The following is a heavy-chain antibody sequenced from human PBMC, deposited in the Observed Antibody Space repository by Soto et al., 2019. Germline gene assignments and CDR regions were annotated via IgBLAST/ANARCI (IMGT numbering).Heavy chain of an antibody. CDR3: AKDGCYYDSSGYCGWVDY. Sequence: GGSLRLSCAASGFTFSSYAMSWVRQSPGKGLEWVSAISGSGGSTYYADSVKGRFTISRGNSKNTLYLQMNSLRAEDTAVYYCAKDGCYYDSSGYCGWVDYWGQGTLVTVSS. CDR2: ISGSGGST. D-gene: IGHD3-22*01. V-gene: IGHV3-23*01. J-gene: IGHJ4*02. CDR1: GFTFSSYA.